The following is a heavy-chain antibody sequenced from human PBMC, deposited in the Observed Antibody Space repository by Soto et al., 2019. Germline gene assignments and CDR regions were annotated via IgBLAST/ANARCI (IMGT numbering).Heavy chain of an antibody. V-gene: IGHV1-2*04. Sequence: QVQLVQSGAEVKKPGASVKVSCKASGYTFTGYYMHWVRQAPGQGLEWMGWINPNSGGTNYAQKFQGWVTTTRDTSISSAYMELSRLRSDDTAVYYCARDNFGSVSYDYVWGSGFDPCVQGTLVTVSS. CDR2: INPNSGGT. J-gene: IGHJ5*02. CDR3: ARDNFGSVSYDYVWGSGFDP. CDR1: GYTFTGYY. D-gene: IGHD3-16*01.